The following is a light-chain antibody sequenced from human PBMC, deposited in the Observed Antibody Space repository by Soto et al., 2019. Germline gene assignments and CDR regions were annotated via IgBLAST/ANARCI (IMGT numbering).Light chain of an antibody. CDR3: QQYGTSPWT. V-gene: IGKV3-20*01. CDR1: QSVSSNY. CDR2: GTS. Sequence: DIVLAQSPGTLSLSPAERSTLSCRASQSVSSNYLAWYQQKPGQAPRLLIYGTSSRATGIPDRFSGSGSGTDFILTISRLEPEDFAVYYCQQYGTSPWTFGQGTKVDIK. J-gene: IGKJ1*01.